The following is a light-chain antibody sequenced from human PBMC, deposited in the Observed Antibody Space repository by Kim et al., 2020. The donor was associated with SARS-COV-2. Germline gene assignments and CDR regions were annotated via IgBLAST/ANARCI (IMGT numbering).Light chain of an antibody. Sequence: SYELTQPPSVSVSPGQTASITCSGDKLGEKYACWYQQRPGQSPVLVIYQDSKRPSGIPERFSGSNSGNTATLTISGTQGVDEADYYCQAWDSSTAVFGGG. CDR1: KLGEKY. V-gene: IGLV3-1*01. J-gene: IGLJ3*02. CDR2: QDS. CDR3: QAWDSSTAV.